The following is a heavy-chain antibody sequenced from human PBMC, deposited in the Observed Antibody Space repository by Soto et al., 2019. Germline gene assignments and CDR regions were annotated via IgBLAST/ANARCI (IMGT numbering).Heavy chain of an antibody. CDR2: IYPGDSDT. Sequence: GESLKISCKAFGYEFGSAWIGWVRQMPGKGLERMGIIYPGDSDTRYSPSFQGQVTISADKSISTAYLQWSSLKASDTAMYYCARRVKWAFDIWGQGTMVTVSS. D-gene: IGHD2-8*01. V-gene: IGHV5-51*01. J-gene: IGHJ3*02. CDR3: ARRVKWAFDI. CDR1: GYEFGSAW.